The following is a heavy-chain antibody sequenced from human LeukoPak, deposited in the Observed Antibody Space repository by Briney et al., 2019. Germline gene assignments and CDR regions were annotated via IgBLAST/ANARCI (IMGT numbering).Heavy chain of an antibody. CDR3: TTSVALLWFGELLGENDY. CDR1: GLTLSNAW. Sequence: GGSLRLSCAASGLTLSNAWMSWVRQAPGKGLEWGGRIKSKTDGGTTDYAAPVKGRFTISRDDSKNTLYLQMNSLKTEDTAVYYCTTSVALLWFGELLGENDYWGQGTLVTVSS. D-gene: IGHD3-10*01. V-gene: IGHV3-15*01. CDR2: IKSKTDGGTT. J-gene: IGHJ4*02.